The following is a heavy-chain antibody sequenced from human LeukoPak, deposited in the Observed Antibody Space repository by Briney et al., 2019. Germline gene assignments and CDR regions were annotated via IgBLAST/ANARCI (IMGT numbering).Heavy chain of an antibody. Sequence: GGSLRLSCAASGFTFSSYSMNWVRQAPGKGLEWVSYISSSSSTIYYADSVKGRFTISRDNAKNSLYVQMNSLRAEDTAVYHCARTLGSSSTSSALDYWGQGTLVTVSS. J-gene: IGHJ4*02. D-gene: IGHD2-2*01. CDR3: ARTLGSSSTSSALDY. V-gene: IGHV3-48*04. CDR2: ISSSSSTI. CDR1: GFTFSSYS.